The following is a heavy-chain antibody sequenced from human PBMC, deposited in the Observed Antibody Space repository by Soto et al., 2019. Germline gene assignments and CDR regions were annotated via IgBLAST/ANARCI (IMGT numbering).Heavy chain of an antibody. Sequence: ESGPTLVNPTETLTLTCTVSGFSLSNARMGVSWIRQPPGKALEWLAHIFSNDEKSYSTSLKSRLTISKDTSKSQVVLTMTNMDPVDTATYYCPRIRGYYDFWSGHRPSSYGIDVWVQGT. J-gene: IGHJ6*02. CDR2: IFSNDEK. CDR1: GFSLSNARMG. CDR3: PRIRGYYDFWSGHRPSSYGIDV. V-gene: IGHV2-26*01. D-gene: IGHD3-3*01.